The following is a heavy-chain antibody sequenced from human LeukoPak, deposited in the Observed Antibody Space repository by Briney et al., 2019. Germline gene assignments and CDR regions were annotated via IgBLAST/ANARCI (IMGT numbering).Heavy chain of an antibody. Sequence: ASVKVSCKASGYTFTSYDINWVRQATGQGLEWMGWMNPNSGNTGYAQKFQGRVTITRNTSISTAYMELSSLRSEDTAVYYCARPLYYDFWSGYYSYYYYYYVDVWGKGTTVTVSS. CDR3: ARPLYYDFWSGYYSYYYYYYVDV. CDR2: MNPNSGNT. V-gene: IGHV1-8*03. J-gene: IGHJ6*03. CDR1: GYTFTSYD. D-gene: IGHD3-3*01.